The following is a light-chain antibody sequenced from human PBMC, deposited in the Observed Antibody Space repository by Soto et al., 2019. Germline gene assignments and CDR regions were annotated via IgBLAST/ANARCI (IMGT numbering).Light chain of an antibody. V-gene: IGLV9-49*01. CDR1: SGYSNYK. CDR3: GADHGSGSNFVYV. Sequence: QSVLTQPPSASASLGASVTLTCTLSSGYSNYKVDWYQQRPGKGPRFVMRVGTGGIVGSKGDGIPDSFSVLGSGLNRYLTIKNIREEDESDYHCGADHGSGSNFVYVFGTGTNLTVL. J-gene: IGLJ1*01. CDR2: VGTGGIVG.